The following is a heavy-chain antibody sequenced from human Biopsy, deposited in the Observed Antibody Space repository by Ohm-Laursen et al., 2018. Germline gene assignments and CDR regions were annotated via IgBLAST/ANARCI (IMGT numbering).Heavy chain of an antibody. V-gene: IGHV4-59*01. D-gene: IGHD2-8*02. Sequence: GTLSLTCTVSSASINLYYWGWIRQSPGKGLEWIGYINHSGHTNYNPSLKSRLTMSVDTSKNQFSLKLTSVTAADTAVYYCARDRIAYCTATSCDNFGLDVWGQGTTVTVTS. CDR1: SASINLYY. J-gene: IGHJ6*02. CDR3: ARDRIAYCTATSCDNFGLDV. CDR2: INHSGHT.